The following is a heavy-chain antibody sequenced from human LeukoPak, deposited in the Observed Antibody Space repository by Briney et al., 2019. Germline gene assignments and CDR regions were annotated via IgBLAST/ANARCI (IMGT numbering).Heavy chain of an antibody. V-gene: IGHV3-48*03. CDR2: ISSSGSTI. J-gene: IGHJ3*02. CDR3: ACIAVAGNAFDI. D-gene: IGHD6-19*01. CDR1: GFTFSSYE. Sequence: GGSLRLSCAASGFTFSSYEMNWVRQAPGKGLEWVSYISSSGSTIYYADSVKGRFTISRDNAKNSLYLQMNSLRAEDTAVYYCACIAVAGNAFDIWGQGTTVTVSS.